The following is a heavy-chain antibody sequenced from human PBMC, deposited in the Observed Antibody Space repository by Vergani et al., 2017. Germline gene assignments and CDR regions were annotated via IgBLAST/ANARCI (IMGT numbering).Heavy chain of an antibody. J-gene: IGHJ4*02. D-gene: IGHD6-19*01. CDR3: VRVLRDWSSGPLDY. Sequence: EVHLLESGGGLVQSGGSLRLSCAASGFTFSNSAVSWVRQAPGRGLAWVSSISGPGLSTYYADSVKGRFSISRDNSKNTVFLQMNSLRDEDTAVYYCVRVLRDWSSGPLDYWGQGTLVTVSS. V-gene: IGHV3-23*01. CDR2: ISGPGLST. CDR1: GFTFSNSA.